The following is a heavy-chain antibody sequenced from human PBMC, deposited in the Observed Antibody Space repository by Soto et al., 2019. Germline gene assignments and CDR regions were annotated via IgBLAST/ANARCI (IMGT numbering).Heavy chain of an antibody. CDR1: GYTFTSYD. CDR2: MNPNSGNT. CDR3: ARTLDYESSGRGQGDYYYYYNLDV. J-gene: IGHJ6*03. V-gene: IGHV1-8*01. D-gene: IGHD3-16*01. Sequence: ASLKVSCKASGYTFTSYDINWVRQATGQGLEWMGWMNPNSGNTGYAQKFQGRVTMTRNTSISTAYMELSSLRSEDTAVYYCARTLDYESSGRGQGDYYYYYNLDVWGKGTRVTVTS.